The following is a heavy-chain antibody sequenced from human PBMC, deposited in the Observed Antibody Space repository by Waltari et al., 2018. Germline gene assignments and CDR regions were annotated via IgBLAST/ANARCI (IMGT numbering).Heavy chain of an antibody. CDR3: ARTTHYYDNSGRYHFDY. CDR1: GYPFTGYA. J-gene: IGHJ4*02. CDR2: ISAGNGYT. D-gene: IGHD3-22*01. V-gene: IGHV1-3*01. Sequence: QVQLVQSGAEVKKPGASVKVSCKASGYPFTGYAIHWVRQAPGQGLEWMGWISAGNGYTKYSQKFHDRVTITRDTSATTAYMGLSSLRSEDTAVYYCARTTHYYDNSGRYHFDYWGQGTLLTVSS.